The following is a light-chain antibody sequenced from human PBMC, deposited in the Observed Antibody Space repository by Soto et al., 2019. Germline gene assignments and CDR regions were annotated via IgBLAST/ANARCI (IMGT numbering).Light chain of an antibody. CDR2: GAS. V-gene: IGKV3-20*01. CDR1: QSVTNNY. CDR3: QQYGRSPWT. Sequence: EIVLTQSPGTPSLSPGERATLSCRASQSVTNNYLAWYQPKPSQAPRLLIFGASSRAAGIPDRFSGSGSGTDFTLAIGRLEPEDFAVYYCQQYGRSPWTFGQGTKGDIK. J-gene: IGKJ1*01.